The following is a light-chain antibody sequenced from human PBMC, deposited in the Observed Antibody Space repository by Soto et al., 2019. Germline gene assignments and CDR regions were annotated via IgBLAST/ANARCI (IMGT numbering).Light chain of an antibody. CDR2: GAS. CDR1: QSVSSSY. J-gene: IGKJ1*01. Sequence: EIVLTQSPGPRSLSPGERATLSCRASQSVSSSYLAWYQQKPGQAPRLLIYGASSRATGIPDRFSGSGSGTDFTLTISRLEPEDFAVYYCQQYGSSQTFGQGTKVEIK. CDR3: QQYGSSQT. V-gene: IGKV3-20*01.